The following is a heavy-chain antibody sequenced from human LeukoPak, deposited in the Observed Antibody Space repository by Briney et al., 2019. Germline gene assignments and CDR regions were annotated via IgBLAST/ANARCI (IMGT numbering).Heavy chain of an antibody. V-gene: IGHV4-4*07. CDR3: ARGAVAGTYYGMDV. D-gene: IGHD6-19*01. CDR1: GGSISSYY. J-gene: IGHJ6*02. Sequence: SETLSLTCTVSGGSISSYYWSWIRQPAGKGLEWIGRIYTSGSTNYNPSLKSRVTMSVDTSKNQFSLKLSSVTAADTAVYYCARGAVAGTYYGMDVWGQGTTVTVSS. CDR2: IYTSGST.